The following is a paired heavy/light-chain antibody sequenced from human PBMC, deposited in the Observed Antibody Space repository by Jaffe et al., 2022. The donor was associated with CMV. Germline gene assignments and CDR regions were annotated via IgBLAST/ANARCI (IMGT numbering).Heavy chain of an antibody. CDR3: ARTNWSNDYYFDY. Sequence: QVQLVQSGAEVKRPGASVRISCEASGYSFGAYYIHWVRQAPGQGLEWVGIINPGGDSTRYAQGFQGRVTMTRDTSTSTVYMELNSLTSGDTAVYFCARTNWSNDYYFDYWGQGTRVTVSS. CDR2: INPGGDST. J-gene: IGHJ4*02. CDR1: GYSFGAYY. D-gene: IGHD1-1*01. V-gene: IGHV1-46*01.
Light chain of an antibody. V-gene: IGLV1-44*01. Sequence: QSVLTQPPSASGTSGQTVTISCSGSPSKIGSYTISWYQQLPGSAPKVLIYTDNQRPSGVPDRFSGSKSGTSASLAISGLQSGDEADYYCAAWDDSLKGWVFGGGTKLTVL. J-gene: IGLJ3*02. CDR3: AAWDDSLKGWV. CDR2: TDN. CDR1: PSKIGSYT.